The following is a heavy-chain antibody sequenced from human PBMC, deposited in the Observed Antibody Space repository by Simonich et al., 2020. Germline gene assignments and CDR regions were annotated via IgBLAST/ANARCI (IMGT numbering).Heavy chain of an antibody. D-gene: IGHD2-15*01. V-gene: IGHV3-30*07. Sequence: QVQLVESGGGVVQPGRSLRLSCAASGFTFSSYAMHWVRQAPGKGLEWGSIISYAGRNKNYADSVKGRFTISRDNSKNTLYLQMNSLRAEDTAVYYCAREGLLLDAFDIWGQGTMVTVSS. CDR3: AREGLLLDAFDI. CDR2: ISYAGRNK. J-gene: IGHJ3*02. CDR1: GFTFSSYA.